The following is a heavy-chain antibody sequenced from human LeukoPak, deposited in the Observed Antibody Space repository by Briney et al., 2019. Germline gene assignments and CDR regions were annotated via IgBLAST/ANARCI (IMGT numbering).Heavy chain of an antibody. J-gene: IGHJ4*02. CDR1: GFTFSSYW. V-gene: IGHV3-23*01. Sequence: GGSLRLSCAASGFTFSSYWMSWVRQAPGKGLEWVSAISGSGGSTYYADSVKGRFTISRDNSKNTLYLQMNSLRAEDTAVYYCAKDKDIVLMVYAIYDYWGQGTLVTVSS. CDR2: ISGSGGST. CDR3: AKDKDIVLMVYAIYDY. D-gene: IGHD2-8*01.